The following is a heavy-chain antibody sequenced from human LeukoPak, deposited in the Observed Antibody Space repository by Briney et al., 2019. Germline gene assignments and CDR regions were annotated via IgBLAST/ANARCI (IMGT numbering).Heavy chain of an antibody. J-gene: IGHJ2*01. D-gene: IGHD4-17*01. CDR2: VSYDGNNK. CDR1: GFTFSSYG. V-gene: IGHV3-30*18. Sequence: SGGSLRLSCAASGFTFSSYGMHWVRQAPGKGLEWVAIVSYDGNNKNYADSVKGRFTISRDNYKNTLYLQMNSLRAEDTAVYYCAKHLNGDYWYFDLWGRGTLVTVSS. CDR3: AKHLNGDYWYFDL.